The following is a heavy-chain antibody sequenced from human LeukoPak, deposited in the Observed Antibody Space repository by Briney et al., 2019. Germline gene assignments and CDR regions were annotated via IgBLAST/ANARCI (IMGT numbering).Heavy chain of an antibody. D-gene: IGHD5-24*01. CDR1: GGSIGSYY. J-gene: IGHJ4*02. Sequence: SETLSLTCTVSGGSIGSYYWNWIRQPPGKGLEWIGEINHIGSTNYNPSLKSRVTISVDTSKNQFSLKLSSVTAADTAFYYCARHLPSPELQFYFDYWDQGTLVTVSS. CDR3: ARHLPSPELQFYFDY. CDR2: INHIGST. V-gene: IGHV4-34*01.